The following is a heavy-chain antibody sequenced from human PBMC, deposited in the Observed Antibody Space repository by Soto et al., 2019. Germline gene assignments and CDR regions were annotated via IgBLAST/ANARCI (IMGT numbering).Heavy chain of an antibody. CDR3: ARAGRWCGGPMVRWFDP. CDR1: GGSFSGYY. J-gene: IGHJ5*02. V-gene: IGHV4-34*01. CDR2: INHSGST. Sequence: SETLSLTCAVYGGSFSGYYWSWIRQPPGKGLEWIGEINHSGSTNYNPSLKSRVTIAVDTSKNQFSLKLSSVTAAATAVYYCARAGRWCGGPMVRWFDPWGQGTLVTGSS. D-gene: IGHD3-10*01.